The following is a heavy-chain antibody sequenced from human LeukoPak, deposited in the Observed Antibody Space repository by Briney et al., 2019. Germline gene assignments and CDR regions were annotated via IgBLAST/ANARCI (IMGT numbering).Heavy chain of an antibody. CDR3: ARGAFAYCGGDCYSDYYYYMDV. Sequence: GGSLRLSCAASGFTFDDYGMSWVRQAPGKGLEWVSGINWNGGSTGYADSVKGRFTISRDNAKNSLYLQMNSLRAEDTALYYCARGAFAYCGGDCYSDYYYYMDVWAKGTTVTVSS. V-gene: IGHV3-20*04. J-gene: IGHJ6*03. CDR1: GFTFDDYG. CDR2: INWNGGST. D-gene: IGHD2-21*02.